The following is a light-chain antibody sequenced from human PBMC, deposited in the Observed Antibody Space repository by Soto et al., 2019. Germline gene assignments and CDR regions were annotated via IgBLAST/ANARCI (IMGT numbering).Light chain of an antibody. CDR3: QQYGSSPPWT. CDR2: GAS. Sequence: EIVLTQSPGTLSLSPGERATLSCRASQSVSSSYLAWYQQKPGQAPRPLIYGASSRATGIPDRFSGSGSGPDFTLTISRLEPEDFAVYYCQQYGSSPPWTFGQGTKVEIK. V-gene: IGKV3-20*01. CDR1: QSVSSSY. J-gene: IGKJ1*01.